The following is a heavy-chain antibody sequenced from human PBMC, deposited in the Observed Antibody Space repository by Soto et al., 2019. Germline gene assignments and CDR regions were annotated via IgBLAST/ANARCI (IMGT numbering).Heavy chain of an antibody. Sequence: EMQLLESGGGLVQPGGSLRLSCAASGFTFSNFAMSWVRQAPGKGLEWVSGVYGGGNGALYADSVKGRFIISRDNSKNTLYLHKNSLRDGDTAVYYCAKFEGALHHNYHMDVWGQGTTVTVSS. CDR3: AKFEGALHHNYHMDV. CDR1: GFTFSNFA. CDR2: VYGGGNGA. V-gene: IGHV3-23*01. J-gene: IGHJ6*02. D-gene: IGHD1-1*01.